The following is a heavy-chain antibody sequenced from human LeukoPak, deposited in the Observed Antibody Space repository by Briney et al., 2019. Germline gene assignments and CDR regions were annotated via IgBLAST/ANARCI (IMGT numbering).Heavy chain of an antibody. V-gene: IGHV3-48*04. CDR1: GFTFSSYS. J-gene: IGHJ4*02. D-gene: IGHD3-3*01. Sequence: GGSLRLSCAASGFTFSSYSMNWVRQAPGKGLEWVSYIKGSGDSIFYADSVRGRFTISRDIAKNTLYLQMNSLRAEDTGVYYCAKDHYWSIDYWGRGTLVTVSS. CDR3: AKDHYWSIDY. CDR2: IKGSGDSI.